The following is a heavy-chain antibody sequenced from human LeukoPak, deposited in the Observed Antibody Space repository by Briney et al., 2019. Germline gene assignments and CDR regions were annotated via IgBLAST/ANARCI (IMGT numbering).Heavy chain of an antibody. Sequence: PGGPLRLSCAASGFTFSSYGMHWVRQAPGKGLEWVAFTRYDGSNKHYADSVKGRFTISRDNSKNTLYLQMNSLRAEDTAVYYCAKAAVTTFLYYYYYMDVWGKGTTVTVSS. D-gene: IGHD4-11*01. CDR3: AKAAVTTFLYYYYYMDV. CDR2: TRYDGSNK. J-gene: IGHJ6*03. CDR1: GFTFSSYG. V-gene: IGHV3-30*02.